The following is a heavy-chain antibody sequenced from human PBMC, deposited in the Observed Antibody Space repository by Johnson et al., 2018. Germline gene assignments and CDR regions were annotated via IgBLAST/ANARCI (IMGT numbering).Heavy chain of an antibody. V-gene: IGHV3-74*01. J-gene: IGHJ6*03. D-gene: IGHD2-15*01. CDR2: INSDGSST. CDR1: GFTFTGYW. Sequence: VQLQESGGGLVQPGGSLRLSCAASGFTFTGYWMHWVRQAPGKGLVWVSRINSDGSSTGHADSVKGRFTISRDNAKNTRYLEMNSLRAEDTAVDYCARVQARCGWGCSCRFYYYYMHVGGEGCTVTVAS. CDR3: ARVQARCGWGCSCRFYYYYMHV.